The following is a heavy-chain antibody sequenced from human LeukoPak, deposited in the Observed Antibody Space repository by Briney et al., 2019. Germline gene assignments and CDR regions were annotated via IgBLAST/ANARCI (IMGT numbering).Heavy chain of an antibody. D-gene: IGHD3-10*01. CDR2: IYYSGTT. V-gene: IGHV4-39*01. J-gene: IGHJ4*02. CDR1: GGSISSSSYY. CDR3: ASYGSGSYGASDY. Sequence: SETLSLTCTVSGGSISSSSYYWGWIRQPPGKGLEWIGSIYYSGTTFYNPSLKSRVTISVDTSRNQFSLKLSSVTAADTAVYYCASYGSGSYGASDYWGQGTLVTVSS.